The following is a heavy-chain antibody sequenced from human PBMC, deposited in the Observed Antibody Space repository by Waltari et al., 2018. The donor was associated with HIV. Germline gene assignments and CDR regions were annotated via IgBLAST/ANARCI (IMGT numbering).Heavy chain of an antibody. CDR2: IDQSGAS. Sequence: QVQLQHWGAGQVKPSETLSLTCLLPGGSFSGFYWTWVRHSPGKGLEWIGEIDQSGASRFNPSLKRRITISMDTSRSHFALKLSPVSPADTAVYYCARGPSLRAFRGNLYFNSSLDVWGQGTTVTVSS. J-gene: IGHJ6*02. V-gene: IGHV4-34*02. CDR1: GGSFSGFY. D-gene: IGHD1-1*01. CDR3: ARGPSLRAFRGNLYFNSSLDV.